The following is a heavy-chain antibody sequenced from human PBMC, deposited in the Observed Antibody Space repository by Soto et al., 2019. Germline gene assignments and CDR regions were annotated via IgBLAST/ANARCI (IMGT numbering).Heavy chain of an antibody. V-gene: IGHV4-31*03. CDR1: GGSISSGGYY. CDR3: ARAGGIVVVTFDY. D-gene: IGHD3-22*01. CDR2: IYYSGST. J-gene: IGHJ4*02. Sequence: PSDTLSLTCTVSGGSISSGGYYWSWIRQHPGKGLEWIGYIYYSGSTYYNPSLKSRVTISVDTSKNQFSLKLSSVTAADTAVYYCARAGGIVVVTFDYWGQGTLVTVSS.